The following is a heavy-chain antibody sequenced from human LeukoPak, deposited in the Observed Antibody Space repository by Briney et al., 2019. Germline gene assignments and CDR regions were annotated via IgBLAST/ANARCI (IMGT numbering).Heavy chain of an antibody. D-gene: IGHD1-26*01. J-gene: IGHJ3*02. CDR2: IYGGSTT. Sequence: GGSLRLSCAASGFIVSNNHMSWVRQAPGKGLEWVSVIYGGSTTYYADSVKGRFTISRDNSKNTLYLQMNSLRAEDTAVYYCAKEGGVGAAFDIWGQGTMVPSLQ. V-gene: IGHV3-53*05. CDR3: AKEGGVGAAFDI. CDR1: GFIVSNNH.